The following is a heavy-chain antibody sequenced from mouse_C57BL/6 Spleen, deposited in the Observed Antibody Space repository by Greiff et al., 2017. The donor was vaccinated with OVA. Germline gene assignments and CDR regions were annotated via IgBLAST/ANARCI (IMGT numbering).Heavy chain of an antibody. D-gene: IGHD1-1*01. Sequence: VKLQESGAELVKPGASVKMSCKASGYTFTTYPIEWMKQNHGKSLEWIGNFHPYNDDTKYNEKFKGKATLTVEKSSSTVYLELSRLTSDDSAVYYCARTYYGSSFSYFDYWGQGTTLKVSS. J-gene: IGHJ2*01. CDR1: GYTFTTYP. CDR2: FHPYNDDT. CDR3: ARTYYGSSFSYFDY. V-gene: IGHV1-47*01.